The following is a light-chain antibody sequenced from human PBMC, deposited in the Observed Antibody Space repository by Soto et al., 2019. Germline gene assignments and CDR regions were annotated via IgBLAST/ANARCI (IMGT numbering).Light chain of an antibody. CDR1: QSLSSSY. Sequence: EIVLTQSPGTLSLSPGERATLSCRASQSLSSSYLAWYQQKPGQAPRLLIYGASSRATGIPDRFSGSGSGTDFTLTISRLEPEDFAVYYCQQYGETPWTFGQGTKVDIK. V-gene: IGKV3-20*01. J-gene: IGKJ1*01. CDR2: GAS. CDR3: QQYGETPWT.